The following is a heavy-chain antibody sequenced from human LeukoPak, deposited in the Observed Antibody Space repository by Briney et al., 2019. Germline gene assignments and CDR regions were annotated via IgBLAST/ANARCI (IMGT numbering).Heavy chain of an antibody. CDR2: ISGSGGST. CDR1: GFTFSSYA. J-gene: IGHJ4*02. V-gene: IGHV3-23*01. Sequence: GGSLRLSCAASGFTFSSYAMSWVRQAPGKGLEWVSAISGSGGSTYYADSVKGRSTISRDNSKNTLYLQMSSLRAEDTAVYYCAKDGGGVVVIPQFYDYWGQGTLVTVSS. CDR3: AKDGGGVVVIPQFYDY. D-gene: IGHD3-22*01.